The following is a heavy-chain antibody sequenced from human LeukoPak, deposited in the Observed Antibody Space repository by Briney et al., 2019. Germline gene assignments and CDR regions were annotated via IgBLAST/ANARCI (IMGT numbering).Heavy chain of an antibody. D-gene: IGHD4-17*01. J-gene: IGHJ6*02. V-gene: IGHV1-2*04. CDR1: GYTFTGYY. CDR3: ARDPTVTSPSYYYYYYGMDV. CDR2: INPNSGGT. Sequence: ASVKVSCKASGYTFTGYYMHWVRQAPGQGLEWMGWINPNSGGTNYAQKFQGWVTMTRDTSISTAYMELSRLRSDDTAVYYCARDPTVTSPSYYYYYYGMDVWGQGTTVTVSS.